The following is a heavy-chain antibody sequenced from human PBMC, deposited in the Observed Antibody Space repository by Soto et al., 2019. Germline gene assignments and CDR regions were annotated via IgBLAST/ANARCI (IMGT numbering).Heavy chain of an antibody. D-gene: IGHD3-16*01. V-gene: IGHV3-33*01. CDR1: GFTFSSYG. CDR2: IWYDGSNK. Sequence: QVQLVESGGGVVQPGRSLRLSCAASGFTFSSYGMHWVRQAPGKGLEWVAVIWYDGSNKYYADSVKGRFTISRDNSKNTLYLQMNSLRAEDTAVYYCARDVKRGGGYFDYWGQGTLVTVSS. J-gene: IGHJ4*02. CDR3: ARDVKRGGGYFDY.